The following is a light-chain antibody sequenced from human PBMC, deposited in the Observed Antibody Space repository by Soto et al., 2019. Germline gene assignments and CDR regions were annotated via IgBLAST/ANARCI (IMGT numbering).Light chain of an antibody. Sequence: DIQMTQSPSSLSASVEDRVIITCRASQSIRNHLNWYQQKPGKAPKLLIFAASSLQSGVPSKLSGSRSGTDYTLTISSLQPEDFATYYCQQSYRTPTFGQGTRLEIK. CDR2: AAS. V-gene: IGKV1-39*01. CDR3: QQSYRTPT. CDR1: QSIRNH. J-gene: IGKJ5*01.